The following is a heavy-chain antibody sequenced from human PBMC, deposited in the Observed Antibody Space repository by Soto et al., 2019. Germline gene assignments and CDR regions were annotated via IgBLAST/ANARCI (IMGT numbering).Heavy chain of an antibody. CDR2: INHSGST. D-gene: IGHD1-1*01. Sequence: QGQLQQWGAGLLKPSETLSLTCAVYGGSFSGYYWSWIRQPPGKGLEWLGEINHSGSTNYNPSLKSRVTISVETSKNQFSLKLSSVTAADTAVYYCARAKGGYPYGMDVWGQGTTVTVSS. J-gene: IGHJ6*02. CDR1: GGSFSGYY. CDR3: ARAKGGYPYGMDV. V-gene: IGHV4-34*01.